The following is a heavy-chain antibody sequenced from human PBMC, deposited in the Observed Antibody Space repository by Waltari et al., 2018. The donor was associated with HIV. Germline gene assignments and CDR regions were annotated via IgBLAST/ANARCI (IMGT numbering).Heavy chain of an antibody. CDR2: ISADNGNT. CDR1: GYTFTSYG. J-gene: IGHJ5*02. D-gene: IGHD3-22*01. V-gene: IGHV1-18*01. Sequence: QVQLVQSGAEVKKPGASVKVSCKASGYTFTSYGISWVRQAPGQGLEWMGWISADNGNTNKAQKLQGRVTMTTDTSTSTAYMELRSLRFDDTAVYYCARVHYDSSGSNWFDPWGQGTLVTVSS. CDR3: ARVHYDSSGSNWFDP.